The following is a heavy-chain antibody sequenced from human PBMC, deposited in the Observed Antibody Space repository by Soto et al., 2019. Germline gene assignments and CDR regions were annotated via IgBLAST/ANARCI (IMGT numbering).Heavy chain of an antibody. CDR2: ISWNSGSI. D-gene: IGHD3-22*01. CDR1: GFTFDDYA. Sequence: VQLVESGGGLVQPGRSLRLSCAASGFTFDDYAMHWVRQAPGKGLEWVSGISWNSGSIGYADSVKGRFTISRDNAKNSLYLQMNSLRAEDTALYYCAKEDSSGWRHAFDIWGQGTMFTVSS. J-gene: IGHJ3*02. V-gene: IGHV3-9*01. CDR3: AKEDSSGWRHAFDI.